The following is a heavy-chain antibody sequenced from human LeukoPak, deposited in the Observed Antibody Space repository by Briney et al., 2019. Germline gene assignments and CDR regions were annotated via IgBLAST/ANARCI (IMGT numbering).Heavy chain of an antibody. V-gene: IGHV1-69*05. CDR1: GGTFSSYA. D-gene: IGHD2-21*01. J-gene: IGHJ5*02. Sequence: GASVKVSCKASGGTFSSYAISWVRQAPGQGLEWMGGIIPIFGTANYAQKFQGRVTITTDESTSTAYMELSSLRSEDTAVYYCARGRYCCGGDCYCWFDPWGQGTLVTVSS. CDR2: IIPIFGTA. CDR3: ARGRYCCGGDCYCWFDP.